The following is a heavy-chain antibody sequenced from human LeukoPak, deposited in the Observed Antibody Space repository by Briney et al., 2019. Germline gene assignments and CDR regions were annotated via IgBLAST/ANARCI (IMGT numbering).Heavy chain of an antibody. J-gene: IGHJ4*02. CDR2: ISGSGGST. CDR1: GFTFSSYA. Sequence: GGSLRLSCAASGFTFSSYAMSWVRQAPGKGLEWVSAISGSGGSTYYADSVKGRFTISRDNAKNSLYLQMNSLRDEDTAVYYCARDHYDFWSGYYGIGYWGQGTLVTVSS. V-gene: IGHV3-23*01. D-gene: IGHD3-3*01. CDR3: ARDHYDFWSGYYGIGY.